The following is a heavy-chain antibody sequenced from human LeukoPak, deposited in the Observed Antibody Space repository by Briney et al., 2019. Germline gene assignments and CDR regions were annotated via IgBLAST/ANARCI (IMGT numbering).Heavy chain of an antibody. CDR3: ARAPREGFSGSYHDY. CDR2: ISSNGDNT. Sequence: GGSLRLSCAASGFTFSSYSMHWVRQAPGKGLEYVSAISSNGDNTYYANSVKGRFTISRDNSKNTLYLQMASLRGEDTALYYCARAPREGFSGSYHDYWGQGTLVTVSS. D-gene: IGHD1-26*01. CDR1: GFTFSSYS. V-gene: IGHV3-64*01. J-gene: IGHJ4*02.